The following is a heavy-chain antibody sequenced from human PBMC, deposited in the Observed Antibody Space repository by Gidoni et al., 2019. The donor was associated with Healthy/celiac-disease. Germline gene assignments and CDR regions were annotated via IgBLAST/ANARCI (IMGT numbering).Heavy chain of an antibody. J-gene: IGHJ4*02. D-gene: IGHD3-22*01. CDR3: ASGPSQRITMIVVVIKGGDYFDY. CDR1: GGSISSISYY. V-gene: IGHV4-39*01. CDR2: IYYSGST. Sequence: QLQLQESGPGLVQPSETLSLTCTVSGGSISSISYYWVWIRQPPGKGLAWIGSIYYSGSTYYNPSLKSRVTISVDTSKNQFSLKLSSVTAADTAVYYCASGPSQRITMIVVVIKGGDYFDYWGQGTLVTVSS.